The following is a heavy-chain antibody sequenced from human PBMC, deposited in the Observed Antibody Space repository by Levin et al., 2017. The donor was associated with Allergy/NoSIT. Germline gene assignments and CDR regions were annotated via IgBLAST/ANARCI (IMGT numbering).Heavy chain of an antibody. D-gene: IGHD6-13*01. Sequence: SVKVSCKASGGTFSSYAISWVRQAPGQGLEWMGGIIPIFGTANYAQKFQGRVTITADKSTSTAYMELSSLRSEDTAVYYCAREPSAAGTGAFDIWGQGTMVTVSS. CDR1: GGTFSSYA. J-gene: IGHJ3*02. CDR2: IIPIFGTA. V-gene: IGHV1-69*06. CDR3: AREPSAAGTGAFDI.